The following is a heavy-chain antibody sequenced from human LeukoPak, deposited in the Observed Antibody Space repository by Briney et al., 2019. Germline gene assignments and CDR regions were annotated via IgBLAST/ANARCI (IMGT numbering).Heavy chain of an antibody. Sequence: PSETLSLTCTVSGGSISSGGYYWSWIRQHPGKGLEWIGYIYYSGSTYYNPSLKSRVTISVDTSKNQFSLKVSSVTAADTAVYYCARAQYTAMVTGWFDPWGQGALVTVSS. CDR3: ARAQYTAMVTGWFDP. CDR2: IYYSGST. J-gene: IGHJ5*02. CDR1: GGSISSGGYY. V-gene: IGHV4-31*03. D-gene: IGHD5-18*01.